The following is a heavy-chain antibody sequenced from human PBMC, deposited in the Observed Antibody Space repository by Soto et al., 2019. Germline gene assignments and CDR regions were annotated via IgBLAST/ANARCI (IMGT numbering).Heavy chain of an antibody. CDR3: ARVAVDILTGYYYYGMDV. Sequence: SETLSLTCAVSGGSISSSNWWSWVRQPPGKGLEWIGEIYHSGSTNYNPSLKSRVTISVDKSKNQFSLKLSSVTAADTAVYYCARVAVDILTGYYYYGMDVWGQGTTVTVSS. CDR2: IYHSGST. J-gene: IGHJ6*02. CDR1: GGSISSSNW. D-gene: IGHD3-9*01. V-gene: IGHV4-4*02.